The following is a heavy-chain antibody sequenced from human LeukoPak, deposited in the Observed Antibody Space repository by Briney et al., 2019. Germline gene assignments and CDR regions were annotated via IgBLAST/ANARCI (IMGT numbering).Heavy chain of an antibody. CDR3: ARDKVVVAASGNYYFDY. CDR2: ITASGST. V-gene: IGHV4-4*07. D-gene: IGHD2-15*01. J-gene: IGHJ4*02. CDR1: GAPVNNHH. Sequence: PSETLSLTCSVSGAPVNNHHWGWIRQPAGKGLEWIGRITASGSTNYTPSLRSRVTISVDKSKNQLFLRLASVTAADTAVYYCARDKVVVAASGNYYFDYWGQGTLVAVSS.